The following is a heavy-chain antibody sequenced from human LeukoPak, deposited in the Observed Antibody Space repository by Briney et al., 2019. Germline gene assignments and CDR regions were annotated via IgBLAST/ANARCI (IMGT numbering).Heavy chain of an antibody. CDR2: IGSGAKSYAT. V-gene: IGHV3-73*01. D-gene: IGHD5-18*01. Sequence: GGSLRLSCAASGSTFSGSAMHWVRQAPGKGLEWVGQIGSGAKSYATAYAASVKGRFTIARDDSKNTAYLQMNSLQTEDTAVYYCTREKEAYNFGLAYYYYYMDVWGKGTTVTVSS. J-gene: IGHJ6*03. CDR1: GSTFSGSA. CDR3: TREKEAYNFGLAYYYYYMDV.